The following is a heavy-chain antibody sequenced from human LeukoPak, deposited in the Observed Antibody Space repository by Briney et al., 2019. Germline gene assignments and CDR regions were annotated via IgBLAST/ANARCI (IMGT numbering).Heavy chain of an antibody. V-gene: IGHV6-1*01. D-gene: IGHD4-11*01. J-gene: IGHJ5*02. CDR1: GDSVSSNSAS. CDR2: TYYRSKWYN. Sequence: QTLSLSCAISGDSVSSNSASWNSIRQSPSRGLEWLGRTYYRSKWYNDYAVSVKSRMTINPDTTKNQFSLQVNSVTPEDTALYYCARGGLHYWFAPWGQGTLVTVSS. CDR3: ARGGLHYWFAP.